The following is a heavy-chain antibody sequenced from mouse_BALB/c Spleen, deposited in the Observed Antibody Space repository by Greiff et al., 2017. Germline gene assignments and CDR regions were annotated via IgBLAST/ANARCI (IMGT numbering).Heavy chain of an antibody. V-gene: IGHV1-55*01. D-gene: IGHD1-1*01. CDR3: ARTGSSLNYFDY. CDR1: GYNFTSYW. J-gene: IGHJ2*01. Sequence: QVQLQQPGAELVKPGTSVKLSCKASGYNFTSYWINWVKLRPGQGLEWIGDIYPGSGSTNYNEKFKSKASLTVDTSSSTAYMQLSSLASEDSALYYCARTGSSLNYFDYWGQGTTLTVSS. CDR2: IYPGSGST.